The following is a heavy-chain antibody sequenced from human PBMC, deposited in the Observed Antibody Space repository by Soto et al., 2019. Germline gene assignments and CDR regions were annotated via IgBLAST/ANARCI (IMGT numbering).Heavy chain of an antibody. D-gene: IGHD6-25*01. J-gene: IGHJ4*02. CDR2: INEDGNKH. CDR3: ATRPGAAAD. Sequence: EVQLVESGGGLVQPGVSLRFPCAASGFSFNTYWMSWIRQAPGKGLERVANINEDGNKHNYLDSVRGRFTISSDNAKTSVHLQMNSLRVEDTAVSSCATRPGAAADWGKGTLLSVSS. CDR1: GFSFNTYW. V-gene: IGHV3-7*01.